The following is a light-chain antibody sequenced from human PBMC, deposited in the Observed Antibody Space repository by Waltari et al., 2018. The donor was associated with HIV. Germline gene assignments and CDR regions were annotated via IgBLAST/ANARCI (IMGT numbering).Light chain of an antibody. J-gene: IGLJ2*01. V-gene: IGLV1-51*01. CDR2: DDN. Sequence: QSVLAQPPSVSAAPGQRVTIPRPGSSSNVGNNYVTWYQDFPGTAPKLLIYDDNKRPSGIPDRFSGSKSGTSATLDITGLQTGDEADYYCGSWDSSLSGVVFGGGTKLSVL. CDR3: GSWDSSLSGVV. CDR1: SSNVGNNY.